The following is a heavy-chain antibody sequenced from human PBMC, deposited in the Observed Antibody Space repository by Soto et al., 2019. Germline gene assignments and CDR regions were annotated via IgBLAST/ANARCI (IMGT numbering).Heavy chain of an antibody. Sequence: GGSLRLSCSASGFTFSSYAMHWVRQAPGKGLEYVSAISSNGGSTYYADSVKGRFTISRDNSKNTLYLQMSSLRAEDTAVYYCVWGGVLWRPNYGMDVWGQGTTVTVSS. V-gene: IGHV3-64D*06. J-gene: IGHJ6*02. CDR3: VWGGVLWRPNYGMDV. CDR1: GFTFSSYA. CDR2: ISSNGGST. D-gene: IGHD3-3*01.